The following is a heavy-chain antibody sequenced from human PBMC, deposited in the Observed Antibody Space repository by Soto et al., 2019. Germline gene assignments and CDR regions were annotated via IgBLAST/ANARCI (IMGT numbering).Heavy chain of an antibody. CDR3: ARPHSTSSWYADY. CDR2: ISSDGKNE. Sequence: QEQLVESGGGVGQPGRSLRLSCAASGFTFSSYAMHWVRQAPGKGLEWVAVISSDGKNEYYADSVKGRFTISRDNSKNTLYLHMNSLRVEDTAVYYCARPHSTSSWYADYWGQGTLVPVSS. J-gene: IGHJ4*02. V-gene: IGHV3-30*04. D-gene: IGHD6-13*01. CDR1: GFTFSSYA.